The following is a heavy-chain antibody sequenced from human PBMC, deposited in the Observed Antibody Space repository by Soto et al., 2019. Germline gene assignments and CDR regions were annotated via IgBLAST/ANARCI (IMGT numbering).Heavy chain of an antibody. Sequence: PGGSLRLSCAASGVTFSDYYMSWIRQAPGKGLEWVSYISSSGSTIYYADSVKGRFTISRDNAKNSLYLQMNSLRAEDTAVYYCARTPYCSGGSCHNWFDPWGQGTLVTVSS. D-gene: IGHD2-15*01. CDR3: ARTPYCSGGSCHNWFDP. V-gene: IGHV3-11*01. J-gene: IGHJ5*02. CDR1: GVTFSDYY. CDR2: ISSSGSTI.